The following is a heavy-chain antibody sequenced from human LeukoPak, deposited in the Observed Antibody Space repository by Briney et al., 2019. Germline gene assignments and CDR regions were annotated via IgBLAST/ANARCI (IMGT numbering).Heavy chain of an antibody. J-gene: IGHJ3*02. CDR1: GGSISSGSYY. D-gene: IGHD6-13*01. V-gene: IGHV4-61*02. Sequence: SETLSLTRTVSGGSISSGSYYWSWIRQPAGKGLEWIGRIYTSGSTNYNPSLKSRVTISVDTSKNQFSLKLSSVTAADTAVYYCARYSSSWFGVNDAFDIWGQGTMVTVSS. CDR3: ARYSSSWFGVNDAFDI. CDR2: IYTSGST.